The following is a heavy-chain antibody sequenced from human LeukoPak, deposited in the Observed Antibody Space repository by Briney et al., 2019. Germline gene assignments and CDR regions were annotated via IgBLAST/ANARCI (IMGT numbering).Heavy chain of an antibody. D-gene: IGHD3-22*01. CDR1: GGSFSGYY. V-gene: IGHV4-34*01. Sequence: SETLSLTCAVYGGSFSGYYWSWIRQPPGKGLEWIGEINHSGSTNYNPSLKSRVTISVDTSKNQFSLKLSSVTAADTAVYYCARSPPDYYDSSGYYYVYWGQGTLVTVSS. CDR2: INHSGST. CDR3: ARSPPDYYDSSGYYYVY. J-gene: IGHJ4*02.